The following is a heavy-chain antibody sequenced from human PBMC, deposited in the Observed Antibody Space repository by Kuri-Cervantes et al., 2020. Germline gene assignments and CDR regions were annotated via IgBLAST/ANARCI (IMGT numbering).Heavy chain of an antibody. J-gene: IGHJ4*02. D-gene: IGHD6-13*01. V-gene: IGHV3-23*01. CDR1: GFTFSDYY. Sequence: ETLSLTCAASGFTFSDYYMSWVRQAPGKGLEWVSAISGSGGSTYYADSVKGRSTISRGNSKNTLYLQMNSLRAEDTAVYYCARARAFSYTKRYSSSWYPDYWGQGTLVTVSS. CDR3: ARARAFSYTKRYSSSWYPDY. CDR2: ISGSGGST.